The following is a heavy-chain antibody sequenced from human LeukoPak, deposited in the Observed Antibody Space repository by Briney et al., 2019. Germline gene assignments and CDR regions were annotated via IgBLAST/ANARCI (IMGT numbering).Heavy chain of an antibody. CDR3: ARDRRSAAPLGMDV. CDR2: ISSSSSYI. Sequence: GGSLRLSCAASGFTLISYSISSVSQAPGKGLEWVSSISSSSSYIYYADSVKGRFTNSRDNAKNSLYLQMNGLRAEDTAVYYCARDRRSAAPLGMDVWGQGTTVTVSS. D-gene: IGHD6-13*01. J-gene: IGHJ6*02. CDR1: GFTLISYS. V-gene: IGHV3-21*01.